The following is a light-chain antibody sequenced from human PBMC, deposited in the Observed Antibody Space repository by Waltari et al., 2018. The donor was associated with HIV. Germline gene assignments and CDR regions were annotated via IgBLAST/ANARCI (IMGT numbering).Light chain of an antibody. V-gene: IGLV2-14*01. J-gene: IGLJ1*01. Sequence: QSALTQPASVSGSPGQSITISCPGTSSHVGGYNYVSWYQQHPGKAPKLMIYDVSNRPAGVSNRFSGSKSGNTASLTISGLQAEDEADYYCSSYTSTYVFGTGTKVTVL. CDR1: SSHVGGYNY. CDR3: SSYTSTYV. CDR2: DVS.